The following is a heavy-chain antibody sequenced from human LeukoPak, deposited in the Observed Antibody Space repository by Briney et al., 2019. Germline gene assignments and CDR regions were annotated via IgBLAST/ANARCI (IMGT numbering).Heavy chain of an antibody. CDR3: AREVVVVAATPYYFDY. Sequence: SETLSLTCTVSGGSISSSSYYWGWIRQPPGKGLEWIGSIYYSGSTYYNPSLKSRVTISVDTSKNQFSLKLSSVTAADTAVYYCAREVVVVAATPYYFDYWGQGTLVTVSS. CDR1: GGSISSSSYY. V-gene: IGHV4-39*07. D-gene: IGHD2-15*01. CDR2: IYYSGST. J-gene: IGHJ4*02.